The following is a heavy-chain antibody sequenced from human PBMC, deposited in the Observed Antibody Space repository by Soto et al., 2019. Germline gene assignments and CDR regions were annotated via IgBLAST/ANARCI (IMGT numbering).Heavy chain of an antibody. CDR1: GYTFTSYS. CDR2: INAGNGNT. V-gene: IGHV1-3*01. J-gene: IGHJ4*02. D-gene: IGHD1-20*01. CDR3: ARGITLPTPLYY. Sequence: ASVKVSYKASGYTFTSYSMHWVRQAPGQRLEWMGWINAGNGNTKYSQKFQGRVTITRDTSASTAYMELSSLRSEDTAVYYCARGITLPTPLYYWGQGTLVTVSS.